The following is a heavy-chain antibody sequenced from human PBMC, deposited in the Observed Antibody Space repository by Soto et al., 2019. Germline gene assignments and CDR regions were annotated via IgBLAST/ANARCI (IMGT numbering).Heavy chain of an antibody. Sequence: QVQLVESGGGLVKPGGSLRLSCAASGFTFSDYYMSWIRQPPGKGLEWISYITSSGGTIYYADSVKGRFTISRDNAKNSLYLQMNGLGAEDTAVYYCARDPLHHGSTFDCWGQGTLVTVSS. CDR2: ITSSGGTI. V-gene: IGHV3-11*01. J-gene: IGHJ4*02. D-gene: IGHD3-10*01. CDR3: ARDPLHHGSTFDC. CDR1: GFTFSDYY.